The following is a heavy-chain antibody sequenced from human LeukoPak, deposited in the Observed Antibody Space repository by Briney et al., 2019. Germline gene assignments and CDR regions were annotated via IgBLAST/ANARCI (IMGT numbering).Heavy chain of an antibody. D-gene: IGHD1-26*01. J-gene: IGHJ6*03. CDR1: RFTFSDYY. CDR3: AGYGGSYPYYMDV. Sequence: GGSLRLSCAASRFTFSDYYMSWIRQAPGKGLEWVSVMYTLGNTNYADSVRGRFTISRDNSKNTLYLQMNSLRAEDTAVYYCAGYGGSYPYYMDVWGKGTTVTISS. V-gene: IGHV3-66*01. CDR2: MYTLGNT.